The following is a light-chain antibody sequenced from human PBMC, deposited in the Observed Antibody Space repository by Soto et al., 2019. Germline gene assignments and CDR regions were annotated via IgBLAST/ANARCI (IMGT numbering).Light chain of an antibody. V-gene: IGLV2-14*01. CDR2: EVS. J-gene: IGLJ2*01. CDR1: SSDVGGHKY. Sequence: QSALTQPASVSGSPGQSITISCTGTSSDVGGHKYVSWYQQHPDKAPKVLIFEVSNRPSGISNRFSGSKSGNTASLTISGLQAEDEADYYCSSYTSSTTSVVFGGGTKLNVL. CDR3: SSYTSSTTSVV.